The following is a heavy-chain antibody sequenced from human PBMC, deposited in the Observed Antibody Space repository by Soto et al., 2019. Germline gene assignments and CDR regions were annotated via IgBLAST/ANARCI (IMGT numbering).Heavy chain of an antibody. V-gene: IGHV3-33*06. J-gene: IGHJ4*02. CDR3: AKHPPTTAPFHY. Sequence: QVQLVESGGGVVQPGRSLRLSCAASGFTFSSYGMHWVRQAPGKGLEWVAVIWYDGSNKYYADSVKGRFTIARDNSKNTRYLQMNIMGPEDTAVYYCAKHPPTTAPFHYWGEETLVTVSP. D-gene: IGHD4-17*01. CDR2: IWYDGSNK. CDR1: GFTFSSYG.